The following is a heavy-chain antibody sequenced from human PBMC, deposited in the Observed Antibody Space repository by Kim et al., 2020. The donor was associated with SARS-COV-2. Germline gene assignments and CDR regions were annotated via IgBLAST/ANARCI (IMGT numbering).Heavy chain of an antibody. Sequence: SVKVSCKASGGTFSSYAISWVRQAPGQGLEWMGRIIPILGIANYAQKFQGRVTITADKSTSTAYMELSSLRSEDTAVYYCARDRWLVDSDAFDIWGQGTMVTVSS. V-gene: IGHV1-69*04. CDR2: IIPILGIA. CDR3: ARDRWLVDSDAFDI. D-gene: IGHD6-19*01. CDR1: GGTFSSYA. J-gene: IGHJ3*02.